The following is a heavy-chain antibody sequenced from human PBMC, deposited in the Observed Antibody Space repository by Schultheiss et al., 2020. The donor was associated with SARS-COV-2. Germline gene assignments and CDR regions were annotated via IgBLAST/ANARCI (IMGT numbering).Heavy chain of an antibody. CDR2: ISGSGGST. CDR3: AKNGEGSSVSRLHYFDY. Sequence: GGSLRLSCAASGFTFSSYSMNWVRQAPGKGLEWVSAISGSGGSTYYADSVKGRFTISRDNSKNTLYLQMNSLRADDTAVYYCAKNGEGSSVSRLHYFDYWGQGTLVTVSS. CDR1: GFTFSSYS. J-gene: IGHJ4*02. V-gene: IGHV3-23*01. D-gene: IGHD5/OR15-5a*01.